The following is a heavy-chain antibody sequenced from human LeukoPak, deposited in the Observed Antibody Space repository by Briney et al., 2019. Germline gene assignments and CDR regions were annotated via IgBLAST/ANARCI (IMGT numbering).Heavy chain of an antibody. V-gene: IGHV3-23*01. CDR3: AAAYVGVDQCYYGLDV. CDR2: ISRSGGST. J-gene: IGHJ6*02. D-gene: IGHD3-3*01. CDR1: VFTLRIHA. Sequence: TGGSLRLSCAASVFTLRIHATNWVRQAPGKGLEWVSAISRSGGSTYSADSVKGRFTISRDTSKNTLYRQMNGLRAEHTAVYYFAAAYVGVDQCYYGLDVWGQGTTVTVSS.